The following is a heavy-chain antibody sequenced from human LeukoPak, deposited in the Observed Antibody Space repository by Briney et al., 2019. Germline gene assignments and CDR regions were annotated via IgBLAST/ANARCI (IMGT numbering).Heavy chain of an antibody. D-gene: IGHD3-9*01. Sequence: ASVKVSCKASGYTFTGYYMHWVRQAPGQGLEWMGWINPNSGGTNYAQKFQGRVTMTRDTSISTAYMELSRLRSDDTAVYYCARTIRYFDWFYDYWGQGTLVTVTS. V-gene: IGHV1-2*02. CDR2: INPNSGGT. CDR3: ARTIRYFDWFYDY. J-gene: IGHJ4*02. CDR1: GYTFTGYY.